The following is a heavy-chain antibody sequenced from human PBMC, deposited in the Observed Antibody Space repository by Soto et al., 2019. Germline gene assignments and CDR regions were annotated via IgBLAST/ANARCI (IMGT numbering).Heavy chain of an antibody. CDR1: GYTLTELS. CDR2: FDPEDGET. D-gene: IGHD2-2*02. CDR3: ATLGAYCSSTSCYNAFDI. V-gene: IGHV1-24*01. Sequence: ASVKVSCKVSGYTLTELSMHWVRQAPGKGLEWMGGFDPEDGETIYAQKFQGRVTMTEDTSTDTAYMELSSLRSEDTAVYYCATLGAYCSSTSCYNAFDIWGQGTMVTVSS. J-gene: IGHJ3*02.